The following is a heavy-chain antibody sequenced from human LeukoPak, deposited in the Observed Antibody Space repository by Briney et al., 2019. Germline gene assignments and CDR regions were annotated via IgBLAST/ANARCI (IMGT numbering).Heavy chain of an antibody. CDR2: ISAYNGNT. V-gene: IGHV1-18*01. D-gene: IGHD3-3*01. Sequence: ASVKVSCKASGYTFTSYGISWVRQAPGQGLEWMGWISAYNGNTNYAQKFQGRVTMTRNTSISTAYMELSSLRSEDTAVYYCARGLGDDFWSGYYSFDYWGQGTLVTVSS. CDR3: ARGLGDDFWSGYYSFDY. CDR1: GYTFTSYG. J-gene: IGHJ4*02.